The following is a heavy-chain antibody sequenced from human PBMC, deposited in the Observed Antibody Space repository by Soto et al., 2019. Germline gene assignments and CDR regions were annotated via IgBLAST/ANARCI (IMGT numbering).Heavy chain of an antibody. Sequence: SETLSLTCTISGGSINGNFLTWIRQPAGKGLEWIGRISSNGDTNYNPSLRGRVSMSLDTSKNHFSLKLNSVPASDTAVYFCARELWMAGLVYYFDFWGQGTLVTVSS. CDR3: ARELWMAGLVYYFDF. V-gene: IGHV4-4*07. D-gene: IGHD6-19*01. CDR1: GGSINGNF. CDR2: ISSNGDT. J-gene: IGHJ4*02.